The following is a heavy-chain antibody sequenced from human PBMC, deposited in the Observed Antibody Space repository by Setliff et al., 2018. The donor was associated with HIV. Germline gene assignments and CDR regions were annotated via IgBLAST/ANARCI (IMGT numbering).Heavy chain of an antibody. CDR3: ARGVVMRGIIVGRPLDS. CDR1: GGSFSDHY. CDR2: INHSGDN. Sequence: TLSLTCAVYGGSFSDHYWSWMRQPPGKGLEWIGEINHSGDNNYNPSLKSRVTMSVDTSKNQFSLKLKSMTATDTAVYYCARGVVMRGIIVGRPLDSWGRGTLVTVSS. V-gene: IGHV4-34*01. D-gene: IGHD2-21*01. J-gene: IGHJ4*02.